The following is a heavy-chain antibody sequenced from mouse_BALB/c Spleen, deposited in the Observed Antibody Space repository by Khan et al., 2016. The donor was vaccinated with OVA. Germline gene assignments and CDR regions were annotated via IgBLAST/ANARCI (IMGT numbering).Heavy chain of an antibody. CDR1: GFTFSSFA. CDR2: ISTGGHYT. J-gene: IGHJ4*01. Sequence: EVQLQESGGGVVKPGGSLKLSCSAAGFTFSSFAMSWVRQTPEKRLEWVATISTGGHYTFYPDSVKGRFTISRDNARNTLYLQMSSLRTEETAMLYCARRLVDYYGMDYWGQGTSVTVSS. CDR3: ARRLVDYYGMDY. D-gene: IGHD2-2*01. V-gene: IGHV5-9-3*01.